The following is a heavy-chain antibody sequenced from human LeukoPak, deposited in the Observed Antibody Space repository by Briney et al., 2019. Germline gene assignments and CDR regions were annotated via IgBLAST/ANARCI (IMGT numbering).Heavy chain of an antibody. CDR3: AIGTADILTGYYTGGIDY. CDR2: ISAYNGNT. J-gene: IGHJ4*02. V-gene: IGHV1-18*01. CDR1: GYTFTSYG. Sequence: ASVKVSCKASGYTFTSYGISWVRQAPGQGLEWMGWISAYNGNTNYAQKLQGRVTMTTDTSTSTAYMELRSLRSDDTAVYYCAIGTADILTGYYTGGIDYWGQGTLVTVSS. D-gene: IGHD3-9*01.